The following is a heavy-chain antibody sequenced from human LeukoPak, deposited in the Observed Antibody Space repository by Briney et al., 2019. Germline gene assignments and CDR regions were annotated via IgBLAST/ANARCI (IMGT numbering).Heavy chain of an antibody. CDR3: AKVAGHCSGGSCPDY. CDR2: ISGSGGST. D-gene: IGHD2-15*01. J-gene: IGHJ4*02. CDR1: GFTFSSYG. Sequence: GGSLRLSCAASGFTFSSYGMSWVRQAPGKGLEWVSTISGSGGSTYYTDSVKGRFTISRDNSKNTLYLQMNSLRAEDTAVYYCAKVAGHCSGGSCPDYWGQGTLVTVSS. V-gene: IGHV3-23*01.